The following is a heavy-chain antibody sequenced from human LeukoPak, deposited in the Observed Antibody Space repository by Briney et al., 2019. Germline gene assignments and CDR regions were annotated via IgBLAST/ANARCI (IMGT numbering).Heavy chain of an antibody. J-gene: IGHJ4*02. V-gene: IGHV4-39*01. CDR2: IYYSGST. D-gene: IGHD3-10*01. CDR3: ARHSITMVRGVIITPGDLFDY. Sequence: SETLSLTCTVSGGSISSSSYYWGWIRQPPGKGLEWIGSIYYSGSTYYNPSLKSRVTISVDTSKNQFSLKLSSVTAADTAVYYCARHSITMVRGVIITPGDLFDYWGQGTLVTVSS. CDR1: GGSISSSSYY.